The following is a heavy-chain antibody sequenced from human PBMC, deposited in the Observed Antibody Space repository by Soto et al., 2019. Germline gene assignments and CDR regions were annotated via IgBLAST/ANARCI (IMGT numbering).Heavy chain of an antibody. CDR3: AREVVVHTPVCGA. J-gene: IGHJ5*02. CDR2: ISPMSHKA. V-gene: IGHV1-69*01. Sequence: QLHLVQSGTDVKKPGSSVTVSCKASGGTFGNYAITWLRQAPGHGLQWMGAISPMSHKANYEQPFQGRVSTTADPSTNTVSMELRSLRSEDTALYYCAREVVVHTPVCGAWGEESLVTVSS. D-gene: IGHD2-21*01. CDR1: GGTFGNYA.